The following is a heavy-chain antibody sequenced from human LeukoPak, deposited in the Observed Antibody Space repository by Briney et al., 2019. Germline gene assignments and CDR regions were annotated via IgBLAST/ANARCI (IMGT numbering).Heavy chain of an antibody. J-gene: IGHJ5*01. CDR3: ARMALNGGDSIGFDS. V-gene: IGHV1-2*02. D-gene: IGHD2-21*02. Sequence: ASVKVSCKASGYTFTDYFIHWVRQAPGQGLEWMGWINPNIGDASYAQKFQDRVTMTRDRSINTAYMELSRLTSDDTAVYYCARMALNGGDSIGFDSWGQGTLVTVSS. CDR1: GYTFTDYF. CDR2: INPNIGDA.